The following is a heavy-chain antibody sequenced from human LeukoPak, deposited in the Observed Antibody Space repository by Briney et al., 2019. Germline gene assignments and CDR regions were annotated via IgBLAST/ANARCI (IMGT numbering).Heavy chain of an antibody. Sequence: PGGSLRLSCVVSGFTFSGSAVHWVRQASGKGLEWVGRIRSKANNYATAYAASVKGRFTISRDDSKNTAYLQMNSLKTEDTAVYYCAKDDSGYYPITWGQGTLVTVSS. CDR1: GFTFSGSA. CDR3: AKDDSGYYPIT. V-gene: IGHV3-73*01. CDR2: IRSKANNYAT. J-gene: IGHJ5*02. D-gene: IGHD3-22*01.